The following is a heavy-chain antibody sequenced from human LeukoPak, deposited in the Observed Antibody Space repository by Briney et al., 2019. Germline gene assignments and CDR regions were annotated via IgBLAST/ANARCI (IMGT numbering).Heavy chain of an antibody. CDR2: ISSSSSYI. Sequence: GSLRLSCAASGFTFSSYSMNWVRQAPGKGLEWVSSISSSSSYIYYADSVKGRFTISRDNAKNSLYLQMNSLRAEDTDVYYCARDGEYSSGSFDYWGQGTLVTVSS. D-gene: IGHD6-19*01. J-gene: IGHJ4*02. CDR1: GFTFSSYS. CDR3: ARDGEYSSGSFDY. V-gene: IGHV3-21*01.